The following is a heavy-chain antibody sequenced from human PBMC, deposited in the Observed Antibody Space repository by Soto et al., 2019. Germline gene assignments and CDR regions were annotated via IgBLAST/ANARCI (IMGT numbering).Heavy chain of an antibody. CDR3: AKDQGIAASHGID. CDR2: ISNDVSDK. V-gene: IGHV3-30*18. J-gene: IGHJ3*01. Sequence: QVQLVESGGGVVQPGRSLRLSCAASGFTFNNYGMHWVRQAPGKGLEWVATISNDVSDKYYADSVKGRLTISRDNSKNTVYLRMNSLRAEETAVYYCAKDQGIAASHGIDWGQGTMVTVSS. CDR1: GFTFNNYG. D-gene: IGHD6-13*01.